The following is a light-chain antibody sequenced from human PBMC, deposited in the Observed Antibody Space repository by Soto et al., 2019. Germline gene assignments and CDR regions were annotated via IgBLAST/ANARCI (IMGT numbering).Light chain of an antibody. Sequence: EIVLTQSPGTLSLSPGEIATLSCRTSQSVISNFLAWYQQKPGQAPRLLIYGASNRATGIPDRFSGSGSGTDFTLTISRLEPEDFAVYYCQQYGSSPFTFGQGTRLEIK. CDR3: QQYGSSPFT. CDR1: QSVISNF. CDR2: GAS. J-gene: IGKJ5*01. V-gene: IGKV3-20*01.